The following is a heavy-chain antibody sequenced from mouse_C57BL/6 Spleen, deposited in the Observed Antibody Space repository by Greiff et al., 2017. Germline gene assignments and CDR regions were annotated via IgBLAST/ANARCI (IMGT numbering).Heavy chain of an antibody. CDR3: ARSTMVKGYYAMDY. J-gene: IGHJ4*01. Sequence: EVQGVESGGGLVQPGGSLKLSCAASGFTFSDYYMYWVRQTPEKRLEWVAYISNGGGSTYYPDTVKGRFTISRDNAKNTLYLQMSRLKSEDTAMYYCARSTMVKGYYAMDYWGQGTSVTVSS. D-gene: IGHD2-2*01. V-gene: IGHV5-12*01. CDR1: GFTFSDYY. CDR2: ISNGGGST.